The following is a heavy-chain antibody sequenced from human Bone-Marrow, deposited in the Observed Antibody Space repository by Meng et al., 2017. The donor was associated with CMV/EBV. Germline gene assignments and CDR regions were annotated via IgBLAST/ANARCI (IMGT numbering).Heavy chain of an antibody. D-gene: IGHD2-15*01. CDR3: ARDLQYCIYTTCYGMGY. V-gene: IGHV3-30-3*01. CDR1: GFTFNDYA. Sequence: GESLKISCAASGFTFNDYALHWVRQAPGKGLEWLAITSSDGSKEYYADSVKGRFSISRDNSKNTVYLQMNSLRAEDTAIYYCARDLQYCIYTTCYGMGYWGQGTRVTVSS. CDR2: TSSDGSKE. J-gene: IGHJ4*02.